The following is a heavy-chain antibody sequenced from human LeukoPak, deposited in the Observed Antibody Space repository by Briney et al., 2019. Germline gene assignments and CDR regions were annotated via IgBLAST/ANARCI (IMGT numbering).Heavy chain of an antibody. D-gene: IGHD5-18*01. CDR1: GFTFDDYA. Sequence: GGSLILSCAASGFTFDDYAMHWVRQAPGEGLEWVSGISWNSGSIGYADSVKGRFTISRDNAKNSLYLQMNSLRAEDTALYYCAKDSGLSGYSYGPLDYWGQGTLVTVSS. J-gene: IGHJ4*02. CDR3: AKDSGLSGYSYGPLDY. CDR2: ISWNSGSI. V-gene: IGHV3-9*01.